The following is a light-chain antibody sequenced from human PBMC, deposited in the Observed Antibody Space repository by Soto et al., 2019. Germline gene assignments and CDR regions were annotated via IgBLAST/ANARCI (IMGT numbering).Light chain of an antibody. CDR3: FSFITTRTHV. Sequence: QSALTQPASLSGSPGQSITISCTGTSSDIGAYAYVSWFQQHPGKAPKLMISEANNRPSGVSNRFSGSKSGNTAYLTISGLQVEDEAEYFCFSFITTRTHVLGTGTKLTVL. CDR1: SSDIGAYAY. J-gene: IGLJ1*01. V-gene: IGLV2-14*01. CDR2: EAN.